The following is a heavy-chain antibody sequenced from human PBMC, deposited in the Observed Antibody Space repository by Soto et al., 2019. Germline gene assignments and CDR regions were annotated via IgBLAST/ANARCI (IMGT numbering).Heavy chain of an antibody. V-gene: IGHV3-33*01. D-gene: IGHD2-15*01. J-gene: IGHJ6*03. CDR2: IWYDGSNK. CDR1: GFTFSSYG. Sequence: PGGSLRLSCAASGFTFSSYGMHWVRQAPGKGLEWVAVIWYDGSNKYYADSVKGRFTISRDNSKNTLYLQMNSLRAEDTAVYYCARDNCSGGSCYAYYYYYMDVWGKGTTVTVSS. CDR3: ARDNCSGGSCYAYYYYYMDV.